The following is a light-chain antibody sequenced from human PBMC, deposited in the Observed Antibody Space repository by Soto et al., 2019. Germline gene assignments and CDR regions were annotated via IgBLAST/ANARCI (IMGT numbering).Light chain of an antibody. Sequence: ETVLTQSPGTLSLSPGERATLSCRASQTIRSKYLAWYRQTPGQAPRLLIYGASNRATGIADRFSGSGSGTDFTLIISRLEPEDFALYYCPQYGSSPWTFGQGTKVEIK. V-gene: IGKV3-20*01. J-gene: IGKJ1*01. CDR1: QTIRSKY. CDR3: PQYGSSPWT. CDR2: GAS.